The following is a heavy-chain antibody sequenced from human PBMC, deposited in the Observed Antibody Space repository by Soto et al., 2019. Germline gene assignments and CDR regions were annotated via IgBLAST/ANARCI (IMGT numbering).Heavy chain of an antibody. CDR3: ARGFRLVDAFDI. D-gene: IGHD2-8*02. CDR1: GYTFTNFG. V-gene: IGHV1-18*01. Sequence: ASVKVSCKTSGYTFTNFGLSWVRQAPGQGLEWMGWISAYNGNTNYAQNFQGRVTMTTDTSTSTAYMELRSLRSDDTAVYYCARGFRLVDAFDIWGQGTMVTVSS. CDR2: ISAYNGNT. J-gene: IGHJ3*02.